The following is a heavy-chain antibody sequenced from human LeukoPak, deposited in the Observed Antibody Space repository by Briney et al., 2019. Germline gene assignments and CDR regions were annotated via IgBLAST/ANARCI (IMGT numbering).Heavy chain of an antibody. CDR2: ISYDGSNK. V-gene: IGHV3-30-3*01. D-gene: IGHD6-19*01. Sequence: GGSLRLSCAASGFTFSSYAMHWVRQAPGKGLEWVAVISYDGSNKYYADSVKGRFTISRDNSKNTLYLQMNSLRAEDTAVYYCARDAARGGWYPDAFDIWGQGTMVTVSS. CDR3: ARDAARGGWYPDAFDI. J-gene: IGHJ3*02. CDR1: GFTFSSYA.